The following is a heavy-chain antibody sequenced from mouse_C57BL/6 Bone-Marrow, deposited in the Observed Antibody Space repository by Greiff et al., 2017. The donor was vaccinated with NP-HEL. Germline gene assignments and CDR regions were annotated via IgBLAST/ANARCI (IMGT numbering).Heavy chain of an antibody. CDR2: IFPRSGNT. D-gene: IGHD1-1*01. CDR1: GYTFTSYG. CDR3: ARWDYYGLFDY. V-gene: IGHV1-81*01. J-gene: IGHJ2*01. Sequence: VQLQQSGAELARPGASVKLSCKASGYTFTSYGISWVKQRPGHGLEWIGEIFPRSGNTYYNEKFKGKATLTADKSSSTAYMELRSLTSEDSAVYFCARWDYYGLFDYWGRGTTLTVSS.